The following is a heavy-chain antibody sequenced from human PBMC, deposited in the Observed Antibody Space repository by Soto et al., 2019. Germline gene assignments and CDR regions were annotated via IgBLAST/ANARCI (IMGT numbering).Heavy chain of an antibody. V-gene: IGHV3-23*01. Sequence: DVQLLESGGGLVQPEGSLRLSCAASGFTFSSYAMGWVRQGPGKGLEWVAVVSIGGSTHYADSVRGRFTISRDNFKNTLSLQRNSLTAEDTAVYFCAKRRGAGGHFDYWGQGALVTVSS. CDR2: VSIGGST. CDR3: AKRRGAGGHFDY. CDR1: GFTFSSYA. J-gene: IGHJ4*02. D-gene: IGHD2-15*01.